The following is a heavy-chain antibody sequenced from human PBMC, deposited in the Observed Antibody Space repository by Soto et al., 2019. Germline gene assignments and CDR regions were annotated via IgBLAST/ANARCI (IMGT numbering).Heavy chain of an antibody. CDR1: GFTFSSYS. CDR2: ISSSSTM. Sequence: PGGSLRLSCAASGFTFSSYSMNWVRQAPGKGLEWVSYISSSSTMYYADSVKGRFTISRDNAKNSLYLQMNSLRDEDTAVYYCARDPYYYYGSGSYYNPLYYFDYWGQGTLVTVSS. CDR3: ARDPYYYYGSGSYYNPLYYFDY. D-gene: IGHD3-10*01. J-gene: IGHJ4*02. V-gene: IGHV3-48*02.